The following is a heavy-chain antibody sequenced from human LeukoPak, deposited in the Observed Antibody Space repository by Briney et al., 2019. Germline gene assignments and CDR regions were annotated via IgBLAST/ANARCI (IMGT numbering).Heavy chain of an antibody. CDR2: ISSSSSYI. V-gene: IGHV3-21*04. J-gene: IGHJ4*02. CDR3: AKDRRFVVRGEFDY. CDR1: GFTFSSYS. D-gene: IGHD3-10*01. Sequence: GGSLRLSCAASGFTFSSYSMNWVRQAPGKGLEWFSSISSSSSYIYYADSVKGRCTISRDNSKNTLYLQMNSLRAEDTAVYYCAKDRRFVVRGEFDYWGQGTLVTVSS.